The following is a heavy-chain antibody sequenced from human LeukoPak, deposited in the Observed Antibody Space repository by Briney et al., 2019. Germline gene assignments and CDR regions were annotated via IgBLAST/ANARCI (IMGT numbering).Heavy chain of an antibody. D-gene: IGHD3-9*01. CDR2: MNPNSGNT. CDR3: ARGRGILTGYSPYYFDY. Sequence: ASVKVSCKASGYTFTSYDNNRVRQATGPGLEWMGWMNPNSGNTGYAQKFQGRVTMTRNTSISTAYMELSSLRSEDTAVYYCARGRGILTGYSPYYFDYWGQGTLVTVSS. CDR1: GYTFTSYD. J-gene: IGHJ4*02. V-gene: IGHV1-8*01.